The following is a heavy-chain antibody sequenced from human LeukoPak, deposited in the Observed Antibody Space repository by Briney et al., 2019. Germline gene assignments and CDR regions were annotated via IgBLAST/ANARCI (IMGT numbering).Heavy chain of an antibody. D-gene: IGHD3-22*01. CDR3: ARGRYYDSSGYHPFFYY. Sequence: SETLSLTCTVSGYSISSGYYWGWIRQPPGKGLEWIGSIYHSGSTYYNPSLKSRVTISVDTSKNQFSLKLSSVTAADTAVYYCARGRYYDSSGYHPFFYYWGQGTLVTVSS. J-gene: IGHJ4*02. CDR1: GYSISSGYY. V-gene: IGHV4-38-2*02. CDR2: IYHSGST.